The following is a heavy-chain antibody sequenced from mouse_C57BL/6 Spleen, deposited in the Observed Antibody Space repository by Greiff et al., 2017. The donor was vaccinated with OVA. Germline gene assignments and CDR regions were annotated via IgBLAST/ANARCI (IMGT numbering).Heavy chain of an antibody. CDR3: DSDCDDYD. V-gene: IGHV14-2*01. J-gene: IGHJ2*01. CDR1: GFNIKDYY. D-gene: IGHD2-4*01. CDR2: LDPEDGAT. Sequence: VQLKESGAELVKPGASVKLSCTASGFNIKDYYMHWVKQRTEQGLEWIGRLDPEDGATKYDPKFQGKATITADTSSNTAYLQRSSLTSEETAVYYCDSDCDDYDWGHGTTLTVAS.